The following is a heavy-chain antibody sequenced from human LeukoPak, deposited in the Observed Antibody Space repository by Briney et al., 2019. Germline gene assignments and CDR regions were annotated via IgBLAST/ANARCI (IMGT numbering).Heavy chain of an antibody. CDR3: ARSPLVPWFGELSSSTLFDY. Sequence: GGSLRLSCAASGFTFSSYSMNWVRQAPGKGLEWVSSISSSSSYIYYADSVKGRFTISRDNAKNSLYLQMNSLRAEDTAVYYCARSPLVPWFGELSSSTLFDYWGQGTLVTVSS. D-gene: IGHD3-10*01. CDR2: ISSSSSYI. CDR1: GFTFSSYS. V-gene: IGHV3-21*01. J-gene: IGHJ4*02.